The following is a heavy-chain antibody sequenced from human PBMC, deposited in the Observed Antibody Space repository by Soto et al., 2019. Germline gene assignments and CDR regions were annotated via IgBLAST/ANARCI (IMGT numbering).Heavy chain of an antibody. D-gene: IGHD2-2*01. Sequence: ASVKVSCKASGYTFTSYYMHWVRQAPGQGLEWMGIINPSGGSTSYAQKFQGRVTMTRDTSTSTVYMELSSLRSEDTAVYYCARRPGDIVVVPAANRPPAFDYWGQGTLVTVSS. CDR2: INPSGGST. V-gene: IGHV1-46*03. J-gene: IGHJ4*02. CDR1: GYTFTSYY. CDR3: ARRPGDIVVVPAANRPPAFDY.